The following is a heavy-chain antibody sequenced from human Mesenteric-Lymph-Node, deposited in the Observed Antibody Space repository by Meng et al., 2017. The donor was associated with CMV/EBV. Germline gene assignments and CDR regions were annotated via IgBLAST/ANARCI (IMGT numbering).Heavy chain of an antibody. CDR2: ISTYNGNI. CDR1: GYTFTSYG. D-gene: IGHD5-12*01. CDR3: ARDYKSYSGYDFDY. V-gene: IGHV1-18*01. J-gene: IGHJ4*02. Sequence: SGYTFTSYGISWVRQAPGQGLEWMGWISTYNGNINYAQKLQGRVTMTTDTSTSTAYMELRSLRSDDTAVYYCARDYKSYSGYDFDYWGQGTLVTVSS.